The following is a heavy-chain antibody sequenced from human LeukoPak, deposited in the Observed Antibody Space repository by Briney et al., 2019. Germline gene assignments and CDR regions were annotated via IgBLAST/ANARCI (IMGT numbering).Heavy chain of an antibody. D-gene: IGHD1-26*01. Sequence: GASLQISCKGSGYSFTTYWIGWVRQLPGKGLEWMGIVYLGDGDTRYSPSFQGQVTISVDKSISTAYLQWSSLKASDTAVYYCAKSRSSGTYFVSDAYDIWGQGTMVTVSS. V-gene: IGHV5-51*01. CDR3: AKSRSSGTYFVSDAYDI. CDR1: GYSFTTYW. CDR2: VYLGDGDT. J-gene: IGHJ3*02.